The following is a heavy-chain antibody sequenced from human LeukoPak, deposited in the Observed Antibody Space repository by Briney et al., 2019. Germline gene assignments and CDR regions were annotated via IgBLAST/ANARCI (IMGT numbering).Heavy chain of an antibody. CDR3: ARSGMVGTIRWFDP. CDR1: GYSISSDYY. V-gene: IGHV4-38-2*02. D-gene: IGHD1-26*01. Sequence: PSETLSLTCTVSGYSISSDYYWGWIRRPSGKGLEWIGSIYHSGITYYNPSLKSRVAISVDTSKNQFSLKLSSVTAADTAMYYCARSGMVGTIRWFDPWGQGTLVTVSS. CDR2: IYHSGIT. J-gene: IGHJ5*02.